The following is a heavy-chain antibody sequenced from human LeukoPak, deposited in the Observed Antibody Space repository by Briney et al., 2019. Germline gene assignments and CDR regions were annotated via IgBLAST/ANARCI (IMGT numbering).Heavy chain of an antibody. CDR3: AKPSRDGYNYYFDY. Sequence: GGSLRLSCAASGFTFSSYAMSWVRQAPGKGLEWVSAISGSGGSTYYADSVKGRFTISRDNSKNTLYLQMSSLRAEDTAVYYCAKPSRDGYNYYFDYWGQGTLVTVSS. D-gene: IGHD5-24*01. V-gene: IGHV3-23*01. CDR2: ISGSGGST. CDR1: GFTFSSYA. J-gene: IGHJ4*02.